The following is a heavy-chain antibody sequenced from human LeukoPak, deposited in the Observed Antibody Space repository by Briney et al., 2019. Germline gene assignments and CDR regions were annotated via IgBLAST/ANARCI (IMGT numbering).Heavy chain of an antibody. CDR1: GYTFTDYY. Sequence: ASVKVSCKTSGYTFTDYYIHWARQAPGQGLDWMGIINPSTGSTSYAQKFQGRVTMTRDTPTNTVYMELSSLRSEDTAVYYCARDPGLTSSYYYMDVWGKGTTVTVSS. CDR2: INPSTGST. V-gene: IGHV1-46*01. D-gene: IGHD1-14*01. J-gene: IGHJ6*03. CDR3: ARDPGLTSSYYYMDV.